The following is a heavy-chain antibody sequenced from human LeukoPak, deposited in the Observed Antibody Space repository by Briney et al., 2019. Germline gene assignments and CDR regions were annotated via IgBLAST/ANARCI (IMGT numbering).Heavy chain of an antibody. D-gene: IGHD3-3*01. Sequence: PGGSLRLSCAASGFTFSSYAMSWVRQAPGKGLEWVSAISGSGGSTYYADSVRGRFTVSRDNSKNTLYLQMNSLRAEDTAVYYCAKSYDFWSGYFGGDVPGFYYFDYWGQGTLVTVSS. J-gene: IGHJ4*02. CDR3: AKSYDFWSGYFGGDVPGFYYFDY. V-gene: IGHV3-23*01. CDR2: ISGSGGST. CDR1: GFTFSSYA.